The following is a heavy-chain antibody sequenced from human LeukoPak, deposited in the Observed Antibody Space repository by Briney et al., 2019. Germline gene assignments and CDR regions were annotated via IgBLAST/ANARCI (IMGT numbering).Heavy chain of an antibody. D-gene: IGHD2-2*01. V-gene: IGHV4-59*01. CDR3: ARFNCSSTSCYGDYYYYGMDV. J-gene: IGHJ6*04. Sequence: SETLSLTCTVSGGSISSYYWSWIRQPPGKGLEWIGYIYYSGSTNYNPSLKSRVTISVDTSKNQFSLKLSSVTAADTAVYYCARFNCSSTSCYGDYYYYGMDVWGKGTTDTVSS. CDR1: GGSISSYY. CDR2: IYYSGST.